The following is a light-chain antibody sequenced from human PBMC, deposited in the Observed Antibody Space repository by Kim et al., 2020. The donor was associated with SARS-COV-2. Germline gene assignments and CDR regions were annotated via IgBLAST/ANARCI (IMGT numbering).Light chain of an antibody. V-gene: IGKV3-20*01. CDR1: QIVSSSY. CDR3: ERYGSSPLT. CDR2: GAS. Sequence: EIVLTQSPGTLSLSPGERATLSCRASQIVSSSYLAWYQQKPGQAPRLLIYGASSRATGIPARFSGSGSGTDFTLTISRLETEDFAVYYCERYGSSPLTFGGGTKVDIK. J-gene: IGKJ4*01.